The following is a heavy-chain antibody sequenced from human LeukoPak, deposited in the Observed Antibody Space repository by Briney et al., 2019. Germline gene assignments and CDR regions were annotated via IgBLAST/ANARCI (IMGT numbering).Heavy chain of an antibody. V-gene: IGHV5-51*01. J-gene: IGHJ4*02. Sequence: GESLKISCKGSGYTFTTYWIGWVRQMPGKGLEWVGIIYPGDSDTRYSPSFQGQVTISADKSISTAYLQWSSLKASDTAMYYCAARGYSSGFDYWGQGTLVTVSS. CDR1: GYTFTTYW. D-gene: IGHD6-19*01. CDR2: IYPGDSDT. CDR3: AARGYSSGFDY.